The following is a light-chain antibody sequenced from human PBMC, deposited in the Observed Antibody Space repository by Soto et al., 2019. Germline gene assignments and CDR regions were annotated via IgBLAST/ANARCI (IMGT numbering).Light chain of an antibody. CDR3: CSYAGRSTPYV. CDR2: EVS. V-gene: IGLV2-23*02. J-gene: IGLJ1*01. CDR1: SSDVGSYHL. Sequence: QSVLPQPASVSGSPGQSITISCTGTSSDVGSYHLVSWYQQHLGKAPKLMIYEVSKRPSGGSNRFSGSKSGNTASLTIAGLQAEYEADYYCCSYAGRSTPYVFGTGTKLTVL.